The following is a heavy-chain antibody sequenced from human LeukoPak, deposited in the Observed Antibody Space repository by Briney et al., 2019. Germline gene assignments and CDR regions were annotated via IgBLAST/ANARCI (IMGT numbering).Heavy chain of an antibody. D-gene: IGHD3-22*01. V-gene: IGHV4-39*01. CDR2: IYYSGIT. J-gene: IGHJ4*02. CDR3: ARGLN. Sequence: SETLSLTCAVSGVSISGSSYYWVWLRQPPGKGLEWIGSIYYSGITYYSPSLKSRVTISVDTSKNQFSLKLSSVTAADTAVYYCARGLNWGQGTLVTVSS. CDR1: GVSISGSSYY.